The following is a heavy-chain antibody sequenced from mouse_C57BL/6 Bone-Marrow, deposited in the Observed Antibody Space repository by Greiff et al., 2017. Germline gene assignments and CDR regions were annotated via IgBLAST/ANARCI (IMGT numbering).Heavy chain of an antibody. CDR1: GFNIKDDY. CDR3: TTGLPRDFDY. CDR2: IDPENGDT. Sequence: EVKLQESGAELVRPGASVKLSCTASGFNIKDDYMHWVKQRPEQGLEWIGWIDPENGDTEYASKFQGKATITEDTSSNTAYLQLSSLTSEDTAVYYCTTGLPRDFDYWGQGTTLTVSS. V-gene: IGHV14-4*01. D-gene: IGHD3-3*01. J-gene: IGHJ2*01.